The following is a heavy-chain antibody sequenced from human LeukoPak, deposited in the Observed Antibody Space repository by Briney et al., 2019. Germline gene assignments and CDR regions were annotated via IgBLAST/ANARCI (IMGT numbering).Heavy chain of an antibody. Sequence: ASVKVSCEASGYTLSDYYIYWVRQAPGQGLEWMGWINPKSGGTKYAQKFQGRVTMTRDTSITTAYMELTILSSDDTAVFYCVRAGELDYWGQGTLVTVSS. CDR1: GYTLSDYY. D-gene: IGHD7-27*01. CDR2: INPKSGGT. CDR3: VRAGELDY. V-gene: IGHV1-2*02. J-gene: IGHJ4*02.